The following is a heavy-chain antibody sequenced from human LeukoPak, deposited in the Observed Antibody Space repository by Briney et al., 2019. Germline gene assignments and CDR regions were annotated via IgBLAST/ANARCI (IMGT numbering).Heavy chain of an antibody. CDR2: IWYDGGNM. V-gene: IGHV3-33*06. CDR1: GFTFSAYA. CDR3: AKTATNWYLDS. J-gene: IGHJ4*02. Sequence: GGSLRLSCAASGFTFSAYAMHWVRQAPGKGLEWVALIWYDGGNMYYADSVQGRFTISRDNSRNTLYLQMSSPRVEDTAVYYCAKTATNWYLDSWGQGTLVTVSS. D-gene: IGHD1-1*01.